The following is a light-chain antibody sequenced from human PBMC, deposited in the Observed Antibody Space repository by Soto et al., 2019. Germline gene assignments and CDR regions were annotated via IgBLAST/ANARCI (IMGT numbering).Light chain of an antibody. J-gene: IGKJ1*01. Sequence: DIQMTQSPSTLSTSVGDRVTITCRASQNIRTWLAWYQQKPGKAPKALMYDASSLESGVSSRFSGSGSEIEFTLTISSLQPEDFATYYCQQYHDYPWTFGQGTKVDIK. V-gene: IGKV1-5*01. CDR2: DAS. CDR1: QNIRTW. CDR3: QQYHDYPWT.